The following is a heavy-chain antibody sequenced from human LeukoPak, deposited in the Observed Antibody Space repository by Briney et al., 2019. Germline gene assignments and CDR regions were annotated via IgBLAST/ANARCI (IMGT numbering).Heavy chain of an antibody. J-gene: IGHJ4*02. D-gene: IGHD3-22*01. V-gene: IGHV1-69*05. CDR2: IIPIFGTA. CDR3: ARGMRWSSGYYGVFDY. CDR1: GGTFSSYA. Sequence: VASVKVSCKASGGTFSSYAISWVRQAPGQGLEWMGGIIPIFGTANYAQKFQGRVTMTRNTSISTAYMELSSLRSEDTAVYYCARGMRWSSGYYGVFDYWGQGTLVTVSS.